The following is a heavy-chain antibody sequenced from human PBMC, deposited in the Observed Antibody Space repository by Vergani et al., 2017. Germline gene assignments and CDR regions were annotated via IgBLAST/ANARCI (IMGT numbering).Heavy chain of an antibody. CDR3: ARFAASGSYYYYYYYYMDV. V-gene: IGHV3-33*01. D-gene: IGHD1-26*01. Sequence: QVQLVESGGGVVQPGRSLRLSCAASGFTFSSYGMHWVRQAPGKGLEWVAVIWYDGSNKYYADSVKGRFTISRDNSKNTLYLQMNSLRAEDTAVYYCARFAASGSYYYYYYYYMDVWGKGTTVTVSS. CDR2: IWYDGSNK. J-gene: IGHJ6*03. CDR1: GFTFSSYG.